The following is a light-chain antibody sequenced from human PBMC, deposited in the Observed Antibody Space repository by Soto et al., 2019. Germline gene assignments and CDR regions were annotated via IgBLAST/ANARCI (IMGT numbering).Light chain of an antibody. CDR2: VAS. CDR1: QSVGRF. V-gene: IGKV1-39*01. CDR3: QQRSSIPLT. Sequence: DIQMTQSPSSLSASVGDRVTITCRASQSVGRFLNWYQQKPGTAPKLLIYVASSLQSGVPSRFSGSGSGTEFTLNIRSLQPADLATYYCQQRSSIPLTFGGGTKVEIK. J-gene: IGKJ4*01.